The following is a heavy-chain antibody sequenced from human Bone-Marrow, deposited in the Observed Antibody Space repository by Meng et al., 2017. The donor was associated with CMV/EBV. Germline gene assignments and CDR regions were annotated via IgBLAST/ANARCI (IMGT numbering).Heavy chain of an antibody. Sequence: PCEGSGYTFTDFWVVWVRQLPGKGLEYMRIIYPGDSDTRYSPAFQGQVTISADRSSSTAYLQWNRLKASDTAMYYCARVLPLEWSDFWGQGTLVTVSS. CDR3: ARVLPLEWSDF. D-gene: IGHD3-3*01. CDR2: IYPGDSDT. V-gene: IGHV5-51*01. J-gene: IGHJ4*02. CDR1: GYTFTDFW.